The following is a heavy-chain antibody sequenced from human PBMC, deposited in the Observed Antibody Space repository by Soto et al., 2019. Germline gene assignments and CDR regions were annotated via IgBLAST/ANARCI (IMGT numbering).Heavy chain of an antibody. CDR2: VTGSGGST. D-gene: IGHD5-18*01. Sequence: LRLSCAASGFRFSSYAMSWVRQAPGKGFEWVSTVTGSGGSTFYADSVKGRLSISRDNSKNTLYLQMNSLRAEDTAVYYCAICTGIQLWVFNYWGQGTPVTVSS. CDR3: AICTGIQLWVFNY. CDR1: GFRFSSYA. V-gene: IGHV3-23*01. J-gene: IGHJ4*02.